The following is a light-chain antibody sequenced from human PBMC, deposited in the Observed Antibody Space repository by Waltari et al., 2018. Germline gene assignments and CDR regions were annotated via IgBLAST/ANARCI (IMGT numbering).Light chain of an antibody. J-gene: IGLJ1*01. CDR2: NDV. CDR1: RPNIGNDN. CDR3: VGWDGSLRAYV. Sequence: QPVLTQPPSASGTPGQRVTISCSGTRPNIGNDNVYWYQQLPGKAPKLLIYNDVQRPSGVPDRFSGSKSGTSASLAISGLRSEDEADYYCVGWDGSLRAYVFGTGTMLTVL. V-gene: IGLV1-47*01.